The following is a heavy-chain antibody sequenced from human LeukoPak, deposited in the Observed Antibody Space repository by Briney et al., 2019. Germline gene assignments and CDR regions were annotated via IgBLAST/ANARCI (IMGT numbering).Heavy chain of an antibody. CDR3: ARVRGYSSSSGFDY. V-gene: IGHV1-2*02. D-gene: IGHD6-6*01. Sequence: ASAKVSCKASGYTFTGYYMHWVRQAPGQGLEWMGWINPNSGGTNYAQKFQGRVTMTRDTSISTAYMELSRLRSDDTAVYYCARVRGYSSSSGFDYWGQGTLVTVSS. CDR2: INPNSGGT. CDR1: GYTFTGYY. J-gene: IGHJ4*02.